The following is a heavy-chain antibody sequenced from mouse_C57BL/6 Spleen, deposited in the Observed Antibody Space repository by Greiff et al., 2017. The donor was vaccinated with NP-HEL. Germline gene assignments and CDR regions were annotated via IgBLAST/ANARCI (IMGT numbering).Heavy chain of an antibody. D-gene: IGHD2-2*01. CDR1: GFTFTDYY. CDR2: IRHKANGYTT. Sequence: EVKLMESGGGLVQPGGSLSLSCAASGFTFTDYYMSWVRQPPGQALEWLGFIRHKANGYTTESSASVKGRFTISRDNSQSILYLQMDALRAEDSATYYCARYTGYEKAMDYWGQGTSVTVSS. CDR3: ARYTGYEKAMDY. V-gene: IGHV7-3*01. J-gene: IGHJ4*01.